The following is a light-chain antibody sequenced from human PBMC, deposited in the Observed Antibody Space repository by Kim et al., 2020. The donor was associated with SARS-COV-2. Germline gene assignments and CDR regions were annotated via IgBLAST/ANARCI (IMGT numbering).Light chain of an antibody. Sequence: GQRVTISCSGSTPNIGSNYVYWYQQLPGTAPKLLIFQANQRPPGVPDRFSGSRSGTSASLAISDLRSDDEAEYHCATWDDSLRGIVFGGGTKVTVL. CDR1: TPNIGSNY. V-gene: IGLV1-47*01. CDR2: QAN. CDR3: ATWDDSLRGIV. J-gene: IGLJ2*01.